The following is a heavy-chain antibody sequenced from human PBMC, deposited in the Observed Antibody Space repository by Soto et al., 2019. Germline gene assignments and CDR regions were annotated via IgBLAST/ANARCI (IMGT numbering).Heavy chain of an antibody. D-gene: IGHD2-2*01. CDR2: IIPIFGTA. CDR1: GGTFSSYA. V-gene: IGHV1-69*01. Sequence: QVQLVQSGAEVKKPGSSVKVSCKASGGTFSSYAISWVRQAPGQGLEWMGGIIPIFGTANYAQKIQGRVTINADESTSTAYMELSSLRSEDTAVYYCASNREVVPAADYYFDYWGQGTLVTVSS. CDR3: ASNREVVPAADYYFDY. J-gene: IGHJ4*02.